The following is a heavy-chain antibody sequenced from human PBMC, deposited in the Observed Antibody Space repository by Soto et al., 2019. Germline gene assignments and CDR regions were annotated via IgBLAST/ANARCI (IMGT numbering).Heavy chain of an antibody. CDR3: GRGGEPDY. V-gene: IGHV3-74*01. D-gene: IGHD2-21*01. CDR2: LQTDGSHP. Sequence: EVHLVASGGGLVQPGGSLRLSCVASGFKFDYYWMHWVRQAPGEGLMWVSRLQTDGSHPDYVASVKCRFTISRDNAKNSLYLQMYILRVEDTAVYYCGRGGEPDYWGLGALVTVSS. CDR1: GFKFDYYW. J-gene: IGHJ4*02.